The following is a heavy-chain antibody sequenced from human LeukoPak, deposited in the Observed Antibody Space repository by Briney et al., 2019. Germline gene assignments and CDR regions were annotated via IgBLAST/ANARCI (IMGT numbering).Heavy chain of an antibody. D-gene: IGHD3-9*01. CDR2: IYYSGST. CDR1: GGSISSYY. V-gene: IGHV4-59*01. Sequence: SETLSLTCTVSGGSISSYYWSWIRQPPGKGLEWIGYIYYSGSTNYNPSLKSRVTISVDTSKIQFSLKLSSVTAADTAVYYCAGGILTGSTEFDYWGQGTLVTVSS. J-gene: IGHJ4*02. CDR3: AGGILTGSTEFDY.